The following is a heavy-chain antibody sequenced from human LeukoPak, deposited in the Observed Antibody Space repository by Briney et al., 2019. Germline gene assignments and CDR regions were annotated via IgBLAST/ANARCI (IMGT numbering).Heavy chain of an antibody. D-gene: IGHD2-15*01. CDR1: GGSFSGYY. CDR3: ANSLVAAEDY. Sequence: SETLSLTCAVYGGSFSGYYWSWIRQPPGKGLEWIGEINHSGSTNYNPSLKSRVTISVDTSKNQFSLKLSSVTAADTAVYYCANSLVAAEDYWGQGTLVTVPS. V-gene: IGHV4-34*01. CDR2: INHSGST. J-gene: IGHJ4*02.